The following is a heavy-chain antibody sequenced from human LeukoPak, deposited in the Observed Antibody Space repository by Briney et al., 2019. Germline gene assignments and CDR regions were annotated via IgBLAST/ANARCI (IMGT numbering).Heavy chain of an antibody. CDR2: IYHTGSL. D-gene: IGHD6-19*01. CDR3: ATKSWSSGYYEGLDY. V-gene: IGHV4-59*05. Sequence: SETLSLTCTVSGGSISSYYWSWIRQPPGKGLEWVGSIYHTGSLYYNAPLKSRVTISVDTSKNQFSLKVNSVTAADTAVYYCATKSWSSGYYEGLDYWGQGTLVTVSS. CDR1: GGSISSYY. J-gene: IGHJ4*02.